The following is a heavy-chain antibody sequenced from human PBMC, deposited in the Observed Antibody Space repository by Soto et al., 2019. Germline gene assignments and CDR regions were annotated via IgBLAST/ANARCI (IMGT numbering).Heavy chain of an antibody. CDR1: GYTFTSYD. CDR3: ARGSGSYQRDWFYP. V-gene: IGHV1-8*01. Sequence: QVQLVQSGAEVKKPGASVKVSCKASGYTFTSYDINWVRQATGQGLEWMGWVNPNSGNTGYAQKCQGRVTMTRNTSISTAYMELSSLRSEDTAVCYCARGSGSYQRDWFYPWGQGTLVTVSS. D-gene: IGHD1-26*01. CDR2: VNPNSGNT. J-gene: IGHJ5*02.